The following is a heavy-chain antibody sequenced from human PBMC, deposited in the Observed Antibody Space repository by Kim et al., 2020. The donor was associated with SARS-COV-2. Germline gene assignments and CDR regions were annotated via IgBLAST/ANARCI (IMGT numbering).Heavy chain of an antibody. V-gene: IGHV1-69*13. CDR2: IIPIFGTA. CDR1: GGTFSSYA. CDR3: ASGRGYSYGSEHYFDY. Sequence: SVKVSCKASGGTFSSYAISWVRQAPGQGLEWMGGIIPIFGTANYAQKFQGRVTITADESTSTAYMELSSLRSEDTAVYYCASGRGYSYGSEHYFDYWGQGTLVTVSS. D-gene: IGHD5-18*01. J-gene: IGHJ4*02.